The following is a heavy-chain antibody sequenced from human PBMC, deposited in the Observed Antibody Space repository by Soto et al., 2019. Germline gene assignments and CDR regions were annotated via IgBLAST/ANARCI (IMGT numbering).Heavy chain of an antibody. CDR1: GFSLSTSGVG. J-gene: IGHJ5*01. CDR3: SHRDGIDHWFDH. CDR2: IYWNDDK. V-gene: IGHV2-5*01. D-gene: IGHD1-20*01. Sequence: QITLKESGPTLVKPTQTLTLTCTFSGFSLSTSGVGVGWIRQPPGKALEWLALIYWNDDKRYSPSLKSRLTITEDTSKNRVVLTMTDMDPVHTATYDCSHRDGIDHWFDHWGQGTLVTVSS.